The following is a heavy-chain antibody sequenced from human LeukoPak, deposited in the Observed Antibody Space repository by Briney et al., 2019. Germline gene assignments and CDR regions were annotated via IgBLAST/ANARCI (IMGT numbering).Heavy chain of an antibody. D-gene: IGHD4-17*01. CDR1: GFTFSSYS. CDR3: ARGDDYGDWYFDY. J-gene: IGHJ4*02. CDR2: ISSSSSTI. V-gene: IGHV3-48*01. Sequence: PGGSLRLSCAASGFTFSSYSMNWVRQAPGKGLEWVSYISSSSSTIYYADSVKGRFTISRDNAKNSLYLQMNSLRAEDTAVYYCARGDDYGDWYFDYWGQGTLVTVSS.